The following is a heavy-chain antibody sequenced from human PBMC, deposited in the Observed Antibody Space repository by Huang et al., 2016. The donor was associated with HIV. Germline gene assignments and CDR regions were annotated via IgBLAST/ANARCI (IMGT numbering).Heavy chain of an antibody. Sequence: QVQLEQSGPAVRKPGSSVKVSCQASGGSFSDQIISWVRQAPGQRFEGMGGIIPLCRAPAYAQEFKGRVTMTADESTATIYMELNSLTSEDTAVYYCAMSLRYQYDSRSYWGRYFDYWGQGTLVTVSS. CDR3: AMSLRYQYDSRSYWGRYFDY. CDR1: GGSFSDQI. J-gene: IGHJ4*02. D-gene: IGHD3-16*01. V-gene: IGHV1-69*01. CDR2: IIPLCRAP.